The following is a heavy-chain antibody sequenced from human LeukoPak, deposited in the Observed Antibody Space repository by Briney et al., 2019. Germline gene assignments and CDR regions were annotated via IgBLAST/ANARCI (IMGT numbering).Heavy chain of an antibody. Sequence: SETLSLTCAVSGYSISSSNWWGWIRQPPGKGLEWIGYIYYSGSTNYNPSLKSRVTMSVDTSKNQFSLKLSSMTALDTAMYYCARARSSWVFDIWGQGTMVTVSS. D-gene: IGHD1-26*01. J-gene: IGHJ3*02. CDR3: ARARSSWVFDI. CDR2: IYYSGST. CDR1: GYSISSSNW. V-gene: IGHV4-28*06.